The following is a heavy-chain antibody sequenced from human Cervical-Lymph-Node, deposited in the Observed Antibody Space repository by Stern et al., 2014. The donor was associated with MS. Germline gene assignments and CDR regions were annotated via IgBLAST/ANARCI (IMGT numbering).Heavy chain of an antibody. V-gene: IGHV3-11*01. CDR2: ISASGSTI. J-gene: IGHJ4*02. CDR1: GFTFTDYY. Sequence: VQLVESGGGLVRPGGSLRLSCAASGFTFTDYYLNWIRQAPGKGLEWVSYISASGSTIYVADSVKGRFTISRDNAKESVYLQMNSLRVEDTAMYYCARERDGADYWGQGTLVTVSS. D-gene: IGHD5-24*01. CDR3: ARERDGADY.